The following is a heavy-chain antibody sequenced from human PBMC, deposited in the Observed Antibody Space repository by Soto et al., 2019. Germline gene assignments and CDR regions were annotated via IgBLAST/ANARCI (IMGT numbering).Heavy chain of an antibody. J-gene: IGHJ4*02. CDR3: ARAQSSYYDFWSGYYGNHFDY. Sequence: GGSLRLSCAASGFTFSSYWMSWVRQAPGKGLEWVANIKQDGSEKYYVDSVKGRFTISRDNAKNSLYLQMNGLRAEVTAVYYCARAQSSYYDFWSGYYGNHFDYWGQGTLVTVSS. CDR2: IKQDGSEK. D-gene: IGHD3-3*01. V-gene: IGHV3-7*01. CDR1: GFTFSSYW.